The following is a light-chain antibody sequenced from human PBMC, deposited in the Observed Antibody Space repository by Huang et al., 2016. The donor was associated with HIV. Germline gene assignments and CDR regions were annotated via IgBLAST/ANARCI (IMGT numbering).Light chain of an antibody. V-gene: IGKV3-11*01. CDR2: DAS. CDR3: QQRSNWRIT. J-gene: IGKJ4*01. CDR1: QRVSSY. Sequence: DIVLTQSPATLSLSPGERATLSCTASQRVSSYLAWYPQKPGQAPRLLIYDASNRATGIPARFSGSGSGTDFTLTISSLEPEDFAVYYCQQRSNWRITFGGGTKVEIK.